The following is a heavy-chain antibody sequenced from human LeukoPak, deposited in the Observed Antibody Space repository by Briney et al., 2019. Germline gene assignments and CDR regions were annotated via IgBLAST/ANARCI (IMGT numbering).Heavy chain of an antibody. CDR3: ARGVYIAAAQYGY. Sequence: SETLSLTCTVSGGSISSYYWSWIRQPPGKGLEWIGYIYYSGTTNYNPSVKSRVTISVDTSKSQFSLKLSSVTAADTAVYYCARGVYIAAAQYGYWGQGTLVTVSS. CDR1: GGSISSYY. J-gene: IGHJ4*02. D-gene: IGHD6-13*01. CDR2: IYYSGTT. V-gene: IGHV4-59*01.